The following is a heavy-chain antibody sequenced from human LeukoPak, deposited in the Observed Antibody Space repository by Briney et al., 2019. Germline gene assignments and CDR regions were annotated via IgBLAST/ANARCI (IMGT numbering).Heavy chain of an antibody. D-gene: IGHD6-19*01. J-gene: IGHJ5*02. V-gene: IGHV3-30*04. Sequence: PGRSLRLSCAASGFIFSFYAMHWVRQAPGKGLEWVAVISYDGSDKYYADSVKGRFTISRDNSKSTLYLQMNSLRAEDTAVYYCAKVVAGLLDPWGQGTLVTVSS. CDR1: GFIFSFYA. CDR3: AKVVAGLLDP. CDR2: ISYDGSDK.